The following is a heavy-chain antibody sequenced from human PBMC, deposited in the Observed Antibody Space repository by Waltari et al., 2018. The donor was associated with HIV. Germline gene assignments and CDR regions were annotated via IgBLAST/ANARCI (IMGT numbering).Heavy chain of an antibody. CDR1: GGSISSSSYY. CDR3: AREQIAVADTTNWFDP. CDR2: IYYSGST. Sequence: QLQLQESGPGLVKPSETLSLTCTVSGGSISSSSYYWGWIRQPPGKGLEWIGSIYYSGSTYYNPSLKSRVTISVDTSKNQFSLKLSSVTAADTAMYYCAREQIAVADTTNWFDPWGQGTLVTVSS. V-gene: IGHV4-39*07. D-gene: IGHD6-19*01. J-gene: IGHJ5*02.